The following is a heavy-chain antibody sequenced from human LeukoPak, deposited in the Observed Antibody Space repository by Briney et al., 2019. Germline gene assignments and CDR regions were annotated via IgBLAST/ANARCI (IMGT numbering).Heavy chain of an antibody. V-gene: IGHV1-69-2*01. J-gene: IGHJ4*02. Sequence: ASVKISCKVSGYTFTDYYMHWVQQAPGKGLEWMGLVDHEDGETIYAEKFQGRVTITADTSTDTAYMELSRLRSEDTAVYYCATHAKYYYDSSGYYWGQGTLVTVSS. D-gene: IGHD3-22*01. CDR1: GYTFTDYY. CDR2: VDHEDGET. CDR3: ATHAKYYYDSSGYY.